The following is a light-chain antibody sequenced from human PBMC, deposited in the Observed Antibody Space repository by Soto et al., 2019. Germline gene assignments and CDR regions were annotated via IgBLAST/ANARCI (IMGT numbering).Light chain of an antibody. V-gene: IGLV4-60*03. CDR2: LEGSGSY. Sequence: QLVLTQSSSASASLGSSVKLTCTLSSGHSSYIIAWHQQQPGKAPRYLMKLEGSGSYNKGSGVPDRFSGSSSGADRYLTISNRRSEDEADYYCETWDSNTHRVVFGGGTQLTVL. J-gene: IGLJ2*01. CDR3: ETWDSNTHRVV. CDR1: SGHSSYI.